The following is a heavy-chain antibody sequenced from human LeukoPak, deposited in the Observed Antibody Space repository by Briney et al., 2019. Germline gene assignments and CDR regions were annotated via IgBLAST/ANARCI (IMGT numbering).Heavy chain of an antibody. D-gene: IGHD3-10*01. CDR2: IIPIFGTA. Sequence: SVKVSCKASGGTFSSYAISWVRQAPGQGLEWMGGIIPIFGTANYAQKFQGRVTITTDESTSTAYMELSSLRSEDTAVYYCARDNYYGSRRTYYYYMDVWGKGTTVTVSS. CDR3: ARDNYYGSRRTYYYYMDV. CDR1: GGTFSSYA. V-gene: IGHV1-69*05. J-gene: IGHJ6*03.